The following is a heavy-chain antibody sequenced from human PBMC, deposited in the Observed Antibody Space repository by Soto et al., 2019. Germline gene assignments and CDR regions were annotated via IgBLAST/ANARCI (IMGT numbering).Heavy chain of an antibody. J-gene: IGHJ4*02. CDR2: IYSGGST. CDR3: ARGDPYYDFWSGYYTI. V-gene: IGHV3-53*01. D-gene: IGHD3-3*01. CDR1: GFTVSSNY. Sequence: GGSLRLSCAASGFTVSSNYMSWVRQAPGKGLEWVSVIYSGGSTYYADSVKGRFTISRDNSKNTLYLQMNSLRAEDTAVYYCARGDPYYDFWSGYYTIWGKGTLVTVSS.